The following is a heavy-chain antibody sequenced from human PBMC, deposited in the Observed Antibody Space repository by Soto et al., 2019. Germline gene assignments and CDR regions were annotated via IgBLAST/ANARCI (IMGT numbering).Heavy chain of an antibody. J-gene: IGHJ5*02. CDR1: GFIFRNYA. D-gene: IGHD2-8*02. CDR3: AKDVLRRLVA. CDR2: ISGSAGSR. Sequence: GWSLRLSCAASGFIFRNYAMSWVRQAPGKGLEWVSAISGSAGSRYYADSVKGRFTISRDNSKNTLYLQMNSLRVEDTAVYYCAKDVLRRLVAWGQGTLVTVSS. V-gene: IGHV3-23*01.